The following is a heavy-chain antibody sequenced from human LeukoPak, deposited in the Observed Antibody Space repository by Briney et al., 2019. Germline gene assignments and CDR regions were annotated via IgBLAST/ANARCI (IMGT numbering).Heavy chain of an antibody. CDR1: GGSISSGGYY. J-gene: IGHJ4*02. CDR2: IYYSGST. CDR3: ARDPVRGIAAAGTDLSDY. V-gene: IGHV4-31*03. Sequence: SETLSLTCTVSGGSISSGGYYWSWIRQHPGKGLEWIGYIYYSGSTYYNPSLKSRVTISVDTSKNQFSLKLSSVTAADTAVYYCARDPVRGIAAAGTDLSDYWGQGTLVTVSS. D-gene: IGHD6-13*01.